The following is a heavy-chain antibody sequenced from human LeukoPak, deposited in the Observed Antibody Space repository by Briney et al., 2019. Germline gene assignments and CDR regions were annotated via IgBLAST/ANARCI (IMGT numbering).Heavy chain of an antibody. Sequence: PGGSLRLSCAASGFTFSSYAMSYVRQAPGKGLEWVSAINGSGGSTYYADSVKGRFTISRDNSKNTLYLQMNSLRAEDTAVYYCAKDYDYVWGSYRSSYYFDYWGQGTLVTVSS. CDR3: AKDYDYVWGSYRSSYYFDY. CDR1: GFTFSSYA. D-gene: IGHD3-16*02. CDR2: INGSGGST. V-gene: IGHV3-23*01. J-gene: IGHJ4*02.